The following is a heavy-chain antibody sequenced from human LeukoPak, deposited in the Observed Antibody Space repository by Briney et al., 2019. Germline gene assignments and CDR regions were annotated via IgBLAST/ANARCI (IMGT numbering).Heavy chain of an antibody. D-gene: IGHD4-23*01. CDR3: ARDRVATGDAFDI. V-gene: IGHV3-30-3*01. Sequence: GGSLRLSCAASGFTFSTYLMHWVRQAPGEGLQWVTVISYHGTNEHFADSVKGRLTISRDNAKNKLYLEMNSLRAEDTAVYYCARDRVATGDAFDIWGQGTMVTVSS. CDR2: ISYHGTNE. J-gene: IGHJ3*02. CDR1: GFTFSTYL.